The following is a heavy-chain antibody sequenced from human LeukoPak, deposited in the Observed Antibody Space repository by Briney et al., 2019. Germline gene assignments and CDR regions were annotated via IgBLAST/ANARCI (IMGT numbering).Heavy chain of an antibody. Sequence: SETLSLTCAVYGGSFSGFYWSWIRQPPGKGLEWIGEINHSGSTNYNPSLKSRVTISVDTSKNQFSLKLSSVTAADTAVYYCARGPLDFWSGYSNTAEYFQHWGQGTLVTVSS. CDR1: GGSFSGFY. J-gene: IGHJ1*01. V-gene: IGHV4-34*01. D-gene: IGHD3-3*01. CDR2: INHSGST. CDR3: ARGPLDFWSGYSNTAEYFQH.